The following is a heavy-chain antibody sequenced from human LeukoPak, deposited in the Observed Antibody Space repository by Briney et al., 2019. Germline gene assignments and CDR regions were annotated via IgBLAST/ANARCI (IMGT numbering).Heavy chain of an antibody. CDR1: GGSISDYY. CDR2: IHDSGRT. CDR3: TTGGGWLTDY. J-gene: IGHJ4*02. V-gene: IGHV4-59*01. D-gene: IGHD5-24*01. Sequence: SETLSLTCTVSGGSISDYYWGWFRQPPGKGLEWIGYIHDSGRTNYNASLKGRASISVDTSRRQFSLKLTSVTAADTAIYYCTTGGGWLTDYWGQGTLVTVSS.